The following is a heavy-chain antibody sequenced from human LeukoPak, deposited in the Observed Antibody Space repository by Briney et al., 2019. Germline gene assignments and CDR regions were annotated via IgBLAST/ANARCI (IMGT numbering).Heavy chain of an antibody. CDR1: GGSISSSSYY. CDR3: ARDSSGYLHYYYGMDV. J-gene: IGHJ6*02. D-gene: IGHD3-22*01. Sequence: SETLSLTCTVSGGSISSSSYYWGWIRQPPGKGLEWIGRIYYSGSTYYNPSLKSRVTISVDTSKNQFSLKLSSVTAADTAVYYCARDSSGYLHYYYGMDVWGQGTTVTVSS. CDR2: IYYSGST. V-gene: IGHV4-39*02.